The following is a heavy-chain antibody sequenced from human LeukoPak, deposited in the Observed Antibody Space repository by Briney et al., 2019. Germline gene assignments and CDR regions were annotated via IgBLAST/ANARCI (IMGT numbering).Heavy chain of an antibody. V-gene: IGHV3-9*01. CDR2: VSWDSTRM. Sequence: GGSLRLSCAASGFNFDAYAMHWVRQVPGRGLEWVSGVSWDSTRMAYADSVKGRFTISRDNAKNSLYLQMTSLRPEDTAVYFCSKSPDCWSSLDCCGQGTMVAVSS. CDR3: SKSPDCWSSLDC. CDR1: GFNFDAYA. D-gene: IGHD3-3*01. J-gene: IGHJ4*02.